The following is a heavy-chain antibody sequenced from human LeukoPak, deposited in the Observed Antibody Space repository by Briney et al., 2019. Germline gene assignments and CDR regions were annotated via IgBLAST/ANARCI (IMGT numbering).Heavy chain of an antibody. CDR3: VNQISGWVY. Sequence: GGSLRLSCSASGFTFSTLPMHWVRQAPGKGLGYVSGSSSNGGSTYYADSAKGRFTISRDNSKNTLYLQMSSLRPEDTAVYYCVNQISGWVYWGQGTLVTVSS. V-gene: IGHV3-64D*06. CDR1: GFTFSTLP. J-gene: IGHJ4*02. CDR2: SSSNGGST. D-gene: IGHD6-19*01.